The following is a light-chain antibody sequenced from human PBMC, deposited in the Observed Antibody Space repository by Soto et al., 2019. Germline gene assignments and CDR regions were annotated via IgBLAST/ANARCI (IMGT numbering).Light chain of an antibody. CDR2: GAS. V-gene: IGKV3-15*01. J-gene: IGKJ1*01. Sequence: EIVMTQSPSTRSVSPGERVTLSCRASQSVSSRLSWYQQKPGQSPRLLIYGASTRATSIPARFSGSGSGTESTLTISMLQSEYFGVYYCRQYNNLWTFGQGTKVDI. CDR1: QSVSSR. CDR3: RQYNNLWT.